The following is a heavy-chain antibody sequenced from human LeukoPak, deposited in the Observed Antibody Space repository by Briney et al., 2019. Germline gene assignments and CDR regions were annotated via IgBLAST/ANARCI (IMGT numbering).Heavy chain of an antibody. V-gene: IGHV4-38-2*02. J-gene: IGHJ4*02. CDR2: IYHSGTN. CDR3: SRAVALASGTSLSRAQYYFDY. Sequence: NPSETLFLTCTVSDYSISSGYYWGWIRQPPGKGLEWIGSIYHSGTNYNNPSLKSRVTISVDTSKNQFSLNLISVTAADTAAYYCSRAVALASGTSLSRAQYYFDYWGQGTLVTVSS. CDR1: DYSISSGYY. D-gene: IGHD6-13*01.